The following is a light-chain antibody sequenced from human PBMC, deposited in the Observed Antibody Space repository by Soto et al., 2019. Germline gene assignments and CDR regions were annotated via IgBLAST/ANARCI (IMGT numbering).Light chain of an antibody. Sequence: DIQMTQSPSSLSASVGDRVTITCRASQSISSYLNWYQQKPGKAPKLLIYDASSLQSGVPSRFSGSGSGTESTLTISSLQPDDFATYYCQQYNSPWTFGQGTKVDI. CDR2: DAS. V-gene: IGKV1-5*01. CDR1: QSISSY. J-gene: IGKJ1*01. CDR3: QQYNSPWT.